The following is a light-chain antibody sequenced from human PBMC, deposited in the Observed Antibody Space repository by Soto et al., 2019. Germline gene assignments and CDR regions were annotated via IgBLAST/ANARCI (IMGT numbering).Light chain of an antibody. J-gene: IGKJ1*01. V-gene: IGKV1-5*03. CDR3: QQYNTFWT. CDR2: EAS. CDR1: QMIYTW. Sequence: DIQMTQSPSTLSASVGDRVTITCRASQMIYTWLAWYQQKPGKAPKLLIYEASSLDVGVPPRFSGSGSGTEFTLTISSLQPDDFATYYCQQYNTFWTFGQGTKVDIK.